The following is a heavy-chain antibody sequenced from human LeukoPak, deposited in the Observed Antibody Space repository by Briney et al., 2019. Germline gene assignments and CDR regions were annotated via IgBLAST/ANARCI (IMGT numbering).Heavy chain of an antibody. CDR1: GFTFSGSA. D-gene: IGHD4-17*01. J-gene: IGHJ5*02. V-gene: IGHV3-73*01. CDR2: IRNKANSYAT. CDR3: TRQTTVTTWWFDP. Sequence: GGSLRLSCAASGFTFSGSAMHWVRQASGKGLERVGRIRNKANSYATVYAASVKGRFTISRDDSKNTAYLQMNSLKTEDTAVYYCTRQTTVTTWWFDPWGQGTLVTVSS.